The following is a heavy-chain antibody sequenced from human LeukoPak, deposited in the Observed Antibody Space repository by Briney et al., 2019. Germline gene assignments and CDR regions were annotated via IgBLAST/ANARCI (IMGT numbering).Heavy chain of an antibody. CDR3: ARVDGGQSI. Sequence: PGGSLRLSCAAYGFTVVNNYVSWVRQAPGKGLEWVSLIHRGGTTYYADSVKGRFTISRDNSKNTLYFQMNSLRAEDTAVYYCARVDGGQSIWGQGTLVTVSS. J-gene: IGHJ4*02. CDR1: GFTVVNNY. CDR2: IHRGGTT. V-gene: IGHV3-53*01. D-gene: IGHD6-6*01.